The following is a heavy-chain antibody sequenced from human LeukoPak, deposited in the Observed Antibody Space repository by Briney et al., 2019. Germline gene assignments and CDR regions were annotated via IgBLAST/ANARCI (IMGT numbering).Heavy chain of an antibody. Sequence: GRSLRLSCAASGFTFSSYGMHWVRQAPGKGLEWVSYISSSGSTIYYADSVKGRFTISRDNAKNSLYLQMNSLRAEDTAVYYCARDLTHGSGSYYNGFDPWGQGTLVTVSS. J-gene: IGHJ5*02. CDR1: GFTFSSYG. CDR3: ARDLTHGSGSYYNGFDP. V-gene: IGHV3-48*04. D-gene: IGHD3-10*01. CDR2: ISSSGSTI.